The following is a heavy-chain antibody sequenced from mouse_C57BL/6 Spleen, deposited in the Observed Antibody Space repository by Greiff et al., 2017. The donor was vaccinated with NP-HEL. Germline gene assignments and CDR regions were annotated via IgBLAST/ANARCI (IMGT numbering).Heavy chain of an antibody. J-gene: IGHJ2*01. Sequence: QVHVKQSGAELVKPGASVKLSCKASGYTFTSYWMHWVKQRPGQGLEWIGMIHPNSGSTNYNEKFKSKATLTVDKSSSTAYMQLSSLTSEDSAVYYCAPIYYGNLDYWGQGTTLTVSS. CDR1: GYTFTSYW. CDR3: APIYYGNLDY. D-gene: IGHD2-1*01. CDR2: IHPNSGST. V-gene: IGHV1-64*01.